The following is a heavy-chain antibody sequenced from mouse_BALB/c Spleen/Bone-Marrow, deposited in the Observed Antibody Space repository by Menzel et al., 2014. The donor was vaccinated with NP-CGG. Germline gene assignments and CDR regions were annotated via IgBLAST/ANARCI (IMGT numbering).Heavy chain of an antibody. J-gene: IGHJ4*01. V-gene: IGHV3-2*02. D-gene: IGHD2-4*01. CDR1: GYSITSDYA. CDR3: ARSSYFDYDGAMDY. Sequence: ESGPGLVKPSQSLSLTCTVTGYSITSDYACNWIRQFPGNKLEWMGYISYSGSTSYDPSLKSRISITRDTSKNQFFLQLNSVTTEDTATYYCARSSYFDYDGAMDYWGQGTSVTVSS. CDR2: ISYSGST.